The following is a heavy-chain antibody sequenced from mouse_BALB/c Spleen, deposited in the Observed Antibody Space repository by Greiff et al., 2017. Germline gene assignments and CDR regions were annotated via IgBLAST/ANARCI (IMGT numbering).Heavy chain of an antibody. CDR1: GYSITSGYS. J-gene: IGHJ3*01. Sequence: EVKLMESGPDLVKPSQSLSLTCTVTGYSITSGYSWHWIRQFPGNKLEWMGYIHYSGSTNYNPSLKSRISITRDTSKNQFFLQLNSVTTEDTATYYCARRGGLYDYDVWFAYWGQGTLVTVSA. CDR2: IHYSGST. CDR3: ARRGGLYDYDVWFAY. V-gene: IGHV3-1*02. D-gene: IGHD2-4*01.